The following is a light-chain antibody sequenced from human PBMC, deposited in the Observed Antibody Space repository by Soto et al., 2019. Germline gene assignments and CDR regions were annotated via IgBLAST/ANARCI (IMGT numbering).Light chain of an antibody. Sequence: QSALTRPASVSASPGQSITISCTGTSSDVGGYKFVSWYQHHPGKAPKLMIYEVNNRPSGVSNRFSGSKSGNTASLTISGLQPEDEADYYCLSYTSANTRVFGGGTKLTVL. V-gene: IGLV2-14*01. CDR1: SSDVGGYKF. CDR3: LSYTSANTRV. CDR2: EVN. J-gene: IGLJ3*02.